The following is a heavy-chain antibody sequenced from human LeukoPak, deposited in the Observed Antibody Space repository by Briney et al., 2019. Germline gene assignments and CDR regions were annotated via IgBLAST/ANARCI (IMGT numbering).Heavy chain of an antibody. CDR2: IIPIFGTA. J-gene: IGHJ5*02. Sequence: ASVKVSCKASGGTFSGYAISWVRQAPGQGLEWMGGIIPIFGTANYAQKFQGRVTITADESTSTAYMELSSLRSEDTAVYYCARDGGVVVTLGPEFDPWGQGTLVTVSS. D-gene: IGHD2-21*02. CDR1: GGTFSGYA. V-gene: IGHV1-69*13. CDR3: ARDGGVVVTLGPEFDP.